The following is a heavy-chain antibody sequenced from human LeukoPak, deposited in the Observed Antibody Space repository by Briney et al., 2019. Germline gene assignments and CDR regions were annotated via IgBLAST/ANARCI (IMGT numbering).Heavy chain of an antibody. D-gene: IGHD3-16*02. CDR1: GFTFSSSW. J-gene: IGHJ3*01. Sequence: GGSLRLSCAASGFTFSSSWMHWVRQAPGKGLLWVSRINSDGSSTNYADSVEGRFTISRDNAKNTLYLQMNSLRAEDTAVYFCARVMAGCDHVWGSHSYSGAFDLWSQGTTVIVSA. V-gene: IGHV3-74*01. CDR3: ARVMAGCDHVWGSHSYSGAFDL. CDR2: INSDGSST.